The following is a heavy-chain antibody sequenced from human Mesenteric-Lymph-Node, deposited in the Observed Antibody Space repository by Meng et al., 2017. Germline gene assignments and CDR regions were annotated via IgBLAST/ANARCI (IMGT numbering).Heavy chain of an antibody. CDR3: AKQDNSYGHFYFDF. CDR2: IGGSGGTT. Sequence: GGSLRLSCAASGFTFSSYAMSWVRQAPGRGLEWVSFIGGSGGTTYYADSMKGRFTISRDNSKNTLYLQMNSLRAEDTAVYFCAKQDNSYGHFYFDFWGQGALVTVSS. V-gene: IGHV3-23*01. J-gene: IGHJ4*02. D-gene: IGHD5-18*01. CDR1: GFTFSSYA.